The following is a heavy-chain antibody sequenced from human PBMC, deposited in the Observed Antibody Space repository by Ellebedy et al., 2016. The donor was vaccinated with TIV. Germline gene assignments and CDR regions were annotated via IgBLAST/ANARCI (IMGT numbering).Heavy chain of an antibody. CDR3: AVVDFC. CDR2: IFTSDVT. Sequence: GESLKISCAASGFAVNGYYITWVRQAPGKGLDWVSVIFTSDVTSYTDSVRGRFTISRDTYKNTVNLQMNSLRVEDTAIYYCAVVDFCWGQGTLVTASS. CDR1: GFAVNGYY. J-gene: IGHJ4*02. V-gene: IGHV3-53*01. D-gene: IGHD2-15*01.